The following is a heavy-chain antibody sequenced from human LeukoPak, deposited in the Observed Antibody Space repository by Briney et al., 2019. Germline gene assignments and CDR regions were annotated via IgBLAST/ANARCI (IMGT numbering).Heavy chain of an antibody. CDR3: VRLALGRALIYFEF. D-gene: IGHD3-16*01. CDR2: IYPGDSDT. Sequence: GESLKFSCKGSGYSLANYWIGWVRQTPGKGLEYMALIYPGDSDTRYNPSFQGQVTISADKSISTAYLQWSSLKASDTAMYYCVRLALGRALIYFEFWGQGTLVTVSS. CDR1: GYSLANYW. V-gene: IGHV5-51*01. J-gene: IGHJ4*02.